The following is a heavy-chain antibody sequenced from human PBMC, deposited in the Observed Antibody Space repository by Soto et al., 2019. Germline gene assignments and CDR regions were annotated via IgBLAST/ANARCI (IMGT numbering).Heavy chain of an antibody. CDR2: IIPIFGTS. J-gene: IGHJ3*02. CDR3: ARVSGGYGAPAFEM. D-gene: IGHD3-10*01. Sequence: QVQLVQSEAEVKKPGSSMKVSCKASGGSFSNFAISWVRQAPGQGLEWMGGIIPIFGTSNSAQKIQGRVSRAADESTNTANLALNGLRSEDTAVYYCARVSGGYGAPAFEMWGQGTMVTVSA. V-gene: IGHV1-69*12. CDR1: GGSFSNFA.